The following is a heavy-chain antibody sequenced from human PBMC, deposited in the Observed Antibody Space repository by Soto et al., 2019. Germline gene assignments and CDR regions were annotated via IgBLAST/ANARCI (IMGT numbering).Heavy chain of an antibody. CDR1: GYSFTSYC. CDR3: ARQDGYCSGGSCYPGYYYYGMDV. V-gene: IGHV5-10-1*01. D-gene: IGHD2-15*01. J-gene: IGHJ6*02. CDR2: IDPSDSYT. Sequence: PGESLKIPCNGFGYSFTSYCISWMRQMPGKGLEWMGRIDPSDSYTNYSPSFQGHVTISADKSISTAYLQWSSLKASDTAMYYCARQDGYCSGGSCYPGYYYYGMDVWGQGTTVTVSS.